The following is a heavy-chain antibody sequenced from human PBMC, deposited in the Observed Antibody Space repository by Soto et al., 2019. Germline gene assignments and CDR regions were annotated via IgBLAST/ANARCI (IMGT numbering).Heavy chain of an antibody. D-gene: IGHD2-2*01. Sequence: QVQLQQWGAGLLKPSETLSLTCAVYGGSFSGYYWRWIRQPPGKGLEWIGEINHSGSTNYNPSLKSRVTISVDTSKNQFSLKLSSVTAADTAVYYCASTAVVPGGLSIYYFDYWGQGTLVTVSS. CDR3: ASTAVVPGGLSIYYFDY. CDR2: INHSGST. CDR1: GGSFSGYY. V-gene: IGHV4-34*01. J-gene: IGHJ4*02.